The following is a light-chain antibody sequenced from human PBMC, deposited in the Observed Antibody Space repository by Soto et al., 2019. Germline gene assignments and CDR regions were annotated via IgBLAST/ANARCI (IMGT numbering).Light chain of an antibody. CDR3: AVWHDGLTGWV. CDR2: NNN. J-gene: IGLJ3*02. V-gene: IGLV1-44*01. Sequence: QSVLTQPPSASGTPGQRVTISCSGSSSNIGSNNINWYQQLPGTAPKLLIYNNNQRPSGVPDRFSGSKSGTSASLAISGLQSEDEADYYCAVWHDGLTGWVFGGGTKLTVL. CDR1: SSNIGSNN.